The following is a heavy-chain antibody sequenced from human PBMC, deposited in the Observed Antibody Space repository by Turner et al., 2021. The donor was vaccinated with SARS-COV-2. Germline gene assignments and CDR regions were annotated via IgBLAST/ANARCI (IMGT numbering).Heavy chain of an antibody. Sequence: QVQLQESGPGLVKPSETLSLTCTVSGGSISSYYWSWIRQPPGKGLEWIGYIYYSGSTYYNPSLKSRVTISVDTSKNQFSLKLSSVTAADTAVYYCARTYYDFWSGYYGTPGYFDYWGQGTLVTVSS. V-gene: IGHV4-59*08. CDR1: GGSISSYY. J-gene: IGHJ4*02. CDR2: IYYSGST. CDR3: ARTYYDFWSGYYGTPGYFDY. D-gene: IGHD3-3*01.